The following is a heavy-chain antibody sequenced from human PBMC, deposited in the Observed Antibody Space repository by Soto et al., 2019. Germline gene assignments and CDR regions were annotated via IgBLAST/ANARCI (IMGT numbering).Heavy chain of an antibody. CDR1: VVSISSSNW. CDR3: ARAVGAYDSSGYAPDNGNYYGMDL. V-gene: IGHV4-4*02. J-gene: IGHJ6*02. Sequence: SETLSLTCAFSVVSISSSNWWSWVRQPPGKGLEWSGEIYHSGSTNYNPSLKSRVTISVDKSKNQFSLKLSSVTAADTAVYYCARAVGAYDSSGYAPDNGNYYGMDLWGQGTTVTVSS. CDR2: IYHSGST. D-gene: IGHD3-22*01.